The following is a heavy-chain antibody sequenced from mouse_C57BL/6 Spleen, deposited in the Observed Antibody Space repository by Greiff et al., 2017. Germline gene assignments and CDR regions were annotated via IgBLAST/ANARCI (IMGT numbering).Heavy chain of an antibody. V-gene: IGHV1-4*01. CDR3: VRGGYGSSSTYAMDY. CDR2: INPSSGYT. CDR1: GYTFTSYT. D-gene: IGHD1-1*01. J-gene: IGHJ4*01. Sequence: VQLQQSGAELARPGASVKMSCKASGYTFTSYTMHWVKQRPGQGLEWIGYINPSSGYTKYNQKFKDKATLTADKSSSTAYMQLSSLTSEDSAVYYCVRGGYGSSSTYAMDYWGQGTSVTVSS.